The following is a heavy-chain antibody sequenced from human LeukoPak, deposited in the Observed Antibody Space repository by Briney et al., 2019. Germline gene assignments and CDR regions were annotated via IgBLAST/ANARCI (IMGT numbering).Heavy chain of an antibody. Sequence: PRGSLRLSCAASGLTFSSFAMTWVRQAPGKGLEWVSGISGSGSTTYYADSVKGRFTISRDNSKNTLYLQMNSPRVEDTAIYYCAKGGRWDYYDSSHWGQGTMVTVSS. CDR2: ISGSGSTT. J-gene: IGHJ3*01. CDR3: AKGGRWDYYDSSH. CDR1: GLTFSSFA. V-gene: IGHV3-23*01. D-gene: IGHD3-22*01.